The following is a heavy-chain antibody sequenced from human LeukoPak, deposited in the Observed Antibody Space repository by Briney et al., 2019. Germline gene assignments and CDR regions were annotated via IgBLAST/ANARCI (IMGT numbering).Heavy chain of an antibody. V-gene: IGHV3-30*02. CDR3: AKDSAKQAARPTLSVY. Sequence: GGSLRLSCAASGFTFSSYGMHWVRQAPGKGLEWVAFIRYDRSNKYYADSVKGRFTISRDNSKNTLYLQMNSLRAEDTAVYYCAKDSAKQAARPTLSVYWGQGTLVTVSS. J-gene: IGHJ4*02. CDR2: IRYDRSNK. D-gene: IGHD6-6*01. CDR1: GFTFSSYG.